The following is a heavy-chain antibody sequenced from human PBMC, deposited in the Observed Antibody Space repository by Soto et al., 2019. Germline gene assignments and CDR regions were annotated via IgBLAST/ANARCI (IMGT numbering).Heavy chain of an antibody. CDR1: DITFTSYA. Sequence: QLVESGGRGVQPGRSLRLSCAASDITFTSYAMHWVRQASGRGLEWVALISFDGTSEYYADSVKGRFIISRDNAKTMVYLQMNRLRPYDTAIYSCARPIPRWSYHYGMDVGGQGTTVTVSS. CDR3: ARPIPRWSYHYGMDV. J-gene: IGHJ6*02. V-gene: IGHV3-30-3*01. CDR2: ISFDGTSE. D-gene: IGHD2-15*01.